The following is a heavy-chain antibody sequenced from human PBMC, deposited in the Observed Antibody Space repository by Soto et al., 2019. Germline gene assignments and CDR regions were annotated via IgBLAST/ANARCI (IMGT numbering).Heavy chain of an antibody. Sequence: SETLSLTCAVYGGSFSAYYWSWIRQPPGKGLEWVGEINHSGSTNYNPSLKSRVTISVDTSKNQFSLKLSSVTAADTAVYYCASPKIAFYNWFDPWGQGTLVTVSS. V-gene: IGHV4-34*01. CDR2: INHSGST. CDR3: ASPKIAFYNWFDP. CDR1: GGSFSAYY. J-gene: IGHJ5*02. D-gene: IGHD3-3*02.